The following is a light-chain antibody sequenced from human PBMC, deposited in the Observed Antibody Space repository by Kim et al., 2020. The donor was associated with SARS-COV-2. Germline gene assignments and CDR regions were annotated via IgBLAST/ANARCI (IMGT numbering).Light chain of an antibody. Sequence: ASVGDRVTIPCRASQGVSNALVWYQQKAGKAPKLLIYDASSLESGVPSRFSGSGSGTDFTLTISSLQPEDFATYYCQQFIDYPLTFGPGTKVDIK. CDR1: QGVSNA. CDR3: QQFIDYPLT. CDR2: DAS. V-gene: IGKV1D-13*01. J-gene: IGKJ1*01.